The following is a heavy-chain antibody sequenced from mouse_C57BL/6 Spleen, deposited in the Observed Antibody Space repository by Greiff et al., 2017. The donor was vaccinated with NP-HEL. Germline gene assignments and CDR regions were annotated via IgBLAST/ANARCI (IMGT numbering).Heavy chain of an antibody. D-gene: IGHD3-1*01. CDR1: GYTFTSYW. V-gene: IGHV1-50*01. CDR3: ARSGENWYFDV. J-gene: IGHJ1*03. CDR2: IDPSDSYT. Sequence: VQLQQPGAELVKPGASVKLSCKASGYTFTSYWMQWVKQRPGQGLEWIGEIDPSDSYTNYNQKFKGKATLTVDTSSSTAYMQLSSLTSEDAAVYYCARSGENWYFDVWGTGTTVTVSS.